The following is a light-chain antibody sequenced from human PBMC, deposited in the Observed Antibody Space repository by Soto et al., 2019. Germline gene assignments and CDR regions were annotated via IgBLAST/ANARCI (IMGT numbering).Light chain of an antibody. CDR3: QQYNSYRT. Sequence: IHMTQSPSSLSASVGDRVTITCRASQSISNYLNWYQQKPGKAPKLLIYDASILESGVPSRFSGSGSGTEFTLTISSLQPDDSATYYCQQYNSYRTFGQGTKVDIK. CDR2: DAS. V-gene: IGKV1-5*01. J-gene: IGKJ1*01. CDR1: QSISNY.